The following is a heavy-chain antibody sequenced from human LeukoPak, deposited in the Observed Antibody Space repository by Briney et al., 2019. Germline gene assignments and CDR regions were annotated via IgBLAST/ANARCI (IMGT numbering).Heavy chain of an antibody. D-gene: IGHD3-3*01. Sequence: ASVKVSCKASGYTFTGYYMHWVRQAPGQGLEXXXXXXXXXXGTNYAQKFQGWVTMTRXTSISTAYMELSRLRSDDTAVYYCAREVRFLEWLPNHYYYYGMDVWGQGTTVTVSS. CDR2: XXXXXXGT. J-gene: IGHJ6*02. CDR3: AREVRFLEWLPNHYYYYGMDV. V-gene: IGHV1-2*04. CDR1: GYTFTGYY.